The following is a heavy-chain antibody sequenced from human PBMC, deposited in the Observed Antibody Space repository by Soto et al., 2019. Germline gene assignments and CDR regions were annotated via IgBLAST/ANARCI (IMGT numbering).Heavy chain of an antibody. J-gene: IGHJ4*01. CDR2: SAPYQGEP. Sequence: ASVKVSCKVPENTLTELTIDWLRQAPGKGLEWMGHSAPYQGEPVYPQKFQGRVSMTEDAATDTAYMELTSLRFEDTDVYFCAADRKIVGTIGAFDFWG. D-gene: IGHD1-26*01. V-gene: IGHV1-24*01. CDR3: AADRKIVGTIGAFDF. CDR1: ENTLTELT.